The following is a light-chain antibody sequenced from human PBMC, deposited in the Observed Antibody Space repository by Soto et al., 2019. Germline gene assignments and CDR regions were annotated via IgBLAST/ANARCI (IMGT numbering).Light chain of an antibody. CDR2: LGS. CDR3: AQALQPVT. V-gene: IGKV2-28*01. CDR1: QSLLLSSGNNY. Sequence: DIVLTQSPLSLPVTPGESASISCKASQSLLLSSGNNYLDWYLQKPGQSPQLLIYLGSTRASGVPDRFSGSGSGTDFTLKISTVEDEDVGVYCYAQALQPVTFGQGTKVDIK. J-gene: IGKJ1*01.